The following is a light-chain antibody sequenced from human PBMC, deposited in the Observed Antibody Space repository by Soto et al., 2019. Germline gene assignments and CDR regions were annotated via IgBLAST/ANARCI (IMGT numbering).Light chain of an antibody. CDR3: QQYHNLWT. Sequence: EIVVTQSPATLSVSPGERATLACTASHYIYSNVAWFQQRPGQAPRLLIYRASTRATGTPARFTGSGSGTDFTLTITSLQSEDFALYYCQQYHNLWTFGQGTKVHIX. J-gene: IGKJ1*01. CDR1: HYIYSN. CDR2: RAS. V-gene: IGKV3-15*01.